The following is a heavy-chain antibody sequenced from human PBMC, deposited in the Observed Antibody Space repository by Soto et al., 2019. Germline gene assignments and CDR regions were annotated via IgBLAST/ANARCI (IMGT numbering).Heavy chain of an antibody. CDR3: ASCSSWYPYYGMDV. Sequence: GGSLRLSCAASGFTFSNYAVTWVRQAPGKGLEWVSTISGSGGSTYYADSVKGRFTISRDNSKNTLYLQMNSLRAEDTAVYYCASCSSWYPYYGMDVWGQGTTVTVSS. V-gene: IGHV3-23*01. J-gene: IGHJ6*02. D-gene: IGHD6-13*01. CDR1: GFTFSNYA. CDR2: ISGSGGST.